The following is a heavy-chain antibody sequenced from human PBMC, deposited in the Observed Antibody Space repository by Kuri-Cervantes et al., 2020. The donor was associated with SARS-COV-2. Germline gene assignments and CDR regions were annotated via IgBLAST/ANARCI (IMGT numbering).Heavy chain of an antibody. Sequence: SETLSLTCTVSGGSISSYYWSWIRQPPGKGLEWIGYIYYSGSTNYNPSLKGRVTISVDTSKNQFSLKLSSVTAADTAVYYCARGDCSGGSCYGMDVWGQGTTVTVSS. CDR1: GGSISSYY. V-gene: IGHV4-59*01. CDR2: IYYSGST. D-gene: IGHD2-15*01. J-gene: IGHJ6*02. CDR3: ARGDCSGGSCYGMDV.